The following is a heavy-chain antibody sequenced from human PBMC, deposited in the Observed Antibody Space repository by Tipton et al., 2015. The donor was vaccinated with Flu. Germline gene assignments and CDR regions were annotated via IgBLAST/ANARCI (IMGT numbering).Heavy chain of an antibody. CDR1: GFTFSSYS. CDR2: ISSSSTYI. V-gene: IGHV3-21*01. CDR3: ARGSSDYVWGSYRSTKDFHY. Sequence: SLRLSCAASGFTFSSYSMNWVRQAPGKGLEWVSSISSSSTYIYYADSVKGRFTVSRDNAKNSLYLQMNSLRAEDTAVYYCARGSSDYVWGSYRSTKDFHYWGQGTLVTVSS. J-gene: IGHJ4*02. D-gene: IGHD3-16*02.